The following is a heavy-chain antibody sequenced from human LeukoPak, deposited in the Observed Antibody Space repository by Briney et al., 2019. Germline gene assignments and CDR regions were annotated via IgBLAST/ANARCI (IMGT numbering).Heavy chain of an antibody. CDR1: GFTFSDYY. Sequence: GGSLRLSCAASGFTFSDYYMSWIRQAPGKGLEGVSYISSSGSTIYYADSVKGRFTISRDNAKNSLYLQMNSLRAEDTAVYYCARELYGDYPNYYYYYMDVWGKGTTVTISS. CDR2: ISSSGSTI. V-gene: IGHV3-11*04. J-gene: IGHJ6*03. CDR3: ARELYGDYPNYYYYYMDV. D-gene: IGHD4-17*01.